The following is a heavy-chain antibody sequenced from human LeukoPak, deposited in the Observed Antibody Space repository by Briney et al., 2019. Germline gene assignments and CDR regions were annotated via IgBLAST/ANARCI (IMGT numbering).Heavy chain of an antibody. Sequence: GGSLRLSCTASKFTFSNYAMSWVRQASGKGLEWVSALSGSGDSTYYADSVKGRFTISRDTSNNTLYLQMKSLRAEDTAVYYCAKDIYTIDAFDIWGQGTMVTVSS. D-gene: IGHD3-16*01. CDR3: AKDIYTIDAFDI. CDR1: KFTFSNYA. J-gene: IGHJ3*02. CDR2: LSGSGDST. V-gene: IGHV3-23*01.